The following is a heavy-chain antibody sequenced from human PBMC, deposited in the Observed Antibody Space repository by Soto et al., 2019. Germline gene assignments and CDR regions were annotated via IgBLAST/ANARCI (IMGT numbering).Heavy chain of an antibody. D-gene: IGHD7-27*01. Sequence: QVQLQQWGAGLLKPSETLSLTCAVYGGSFSGYYWNWIRQPPGKGLEWIGEINHSGSTNYNPSLKSPVTLSVATSKNPFSLKLSSVTAADTAVYYCARGWGRIFDYWGQGTLVTVSS. CDR1: GGSFSGYY. J-gene: IGHJ4*02. CDR2: INHSGST. CDR3: ARGWGRIFDY. V-gene: IGHV4-34*01.